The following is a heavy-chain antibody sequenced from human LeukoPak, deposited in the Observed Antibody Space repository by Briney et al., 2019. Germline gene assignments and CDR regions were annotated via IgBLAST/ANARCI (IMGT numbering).Heavy chain of an antibody. CDR2: IYTSGST. D-gene: IGHD4-17*01. Sequence: SETLSLTCTVSGGSISSGSYYWSWIRQPPGKGLEWIGRIYTSGSTNYNPSLKSRVTISVDTSKNQFSLKLSSVTAADTAVYYCARDYGSPKYYYYMDVWGKGTTVTVSS. CDR1: GGSISSGSYY. CDR3: ARDYGSPKYYYYMDV. V-gene: IGHV4-61*02. J-gene: IGHJ6*03.